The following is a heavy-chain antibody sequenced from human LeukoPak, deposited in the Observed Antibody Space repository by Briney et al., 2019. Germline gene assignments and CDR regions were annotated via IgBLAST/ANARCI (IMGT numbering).Heavy chain of an antibody. J-gene: IGHJ4*02. V-gene: IGHV3-23*01. CDR2: ISANGANT. D-gene: IGHD5-18*01. CDR1: GFTYNSHA. CDR3: AKDQGFSYYYLDY. Sequence: GGSLRLSCVASGFTYNSHAMSWIRQAPGKGLEWVSGISANGANTYYTDSVRGRFTISRDNSKNTVYLQMSSLSAEDTAIYYCAKDQGFSYYYLDYWGQGILVTVSS.